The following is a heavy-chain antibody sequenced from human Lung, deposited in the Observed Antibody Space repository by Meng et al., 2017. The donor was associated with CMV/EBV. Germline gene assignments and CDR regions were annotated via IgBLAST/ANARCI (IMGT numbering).Heavy chain of an antibody. J-gene: IGHJ4*01. CDR3: ARGLLWSQHCFDR. D-gene: IGHD2/OR15-2a*01. V-gene: IGHV4-39*07. CDR1: GGSISSTTYY. CDR2: IYYRGST. Sequence: GSLRLSCNVSGGSISSTTYYWGWIRQPPGKELEWIGSIYYRGSTYYNPSLKIRVTISLDTSKNQFSLKLTSVTAADTAVYYYARGLLWSQHCFDRWGQGNRVTGAS.